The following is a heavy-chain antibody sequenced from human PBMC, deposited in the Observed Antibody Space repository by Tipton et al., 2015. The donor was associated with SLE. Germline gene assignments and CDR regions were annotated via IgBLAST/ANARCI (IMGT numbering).Heavy chain of an antibody. Sequence: TLSLTCTVSGGSISSRSSYWGWIRQSPGKGPEVIGTIYYSGSTYYTPSLQSRVTISVDTSNNQLSLDLSSVTAADTAVYYCARGDNWDYMNSWGQGTLVTVSS. J-gene: IGHJ4*02. D-gene: IGHD1-7*01. CDR1: GGSISSRSSY. CDR2: IYYSGST. CDR3: ARGDNWDYMNS. V-gene: IGHV4-39*07.